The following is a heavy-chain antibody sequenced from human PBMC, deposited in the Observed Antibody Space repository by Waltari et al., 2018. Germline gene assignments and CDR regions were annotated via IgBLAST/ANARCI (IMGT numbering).Heavy chain of an antibody. D-gene: IGHD4-17*01. J-gene: IGHJ3*01. CDR1: GESFSDHF. V-gene: IGHV4-34*01. Sequence: QVQLNQWGAGVLKPSETLSLTCAVYGESFSDHFCPWLRQPPGKGREGIGQMNHRGSGTYNPSLKNRVTISVDTSMNQFALMMTSLTAADTAVYYCARAPSFHYGVFSVPLTLDYWSQGTMVFVSS. CDR2: MNHRGSG. CDR3: ARAPSFHYGVFSVPLTLDY.